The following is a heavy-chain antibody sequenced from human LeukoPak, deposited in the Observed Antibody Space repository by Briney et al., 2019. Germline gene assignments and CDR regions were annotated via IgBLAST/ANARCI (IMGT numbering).Heavy chain of an antibody. CDR2: ISSNGGST. CDR3: ARERGSGSYHPFDP. CDR1: GFTFSSYA. V-gene: IGHV3-64*01. D-gene: IGHD3-10*01. J-gene: IGHJ5*02. Sequence: PGGSLRLSCAASGFTFSSYAMHWVRQAPGKGLEYVSAISSNGGSTYYANSVKGRFTISRDNSKNTLYLQMNSLRADDTAVYYCARERGSGSYHPFDPWGQGTLVTVSS.